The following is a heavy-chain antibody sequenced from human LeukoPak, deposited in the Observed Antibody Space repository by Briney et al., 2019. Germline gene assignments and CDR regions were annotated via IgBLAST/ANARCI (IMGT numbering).Heavy chain of an antibody. CDR2: ISSYNGNT. V-gene: IGHV1-18*01. CDR3: AREAYTMIANDAFDI. CDR1: GYTYTNYG. D-gene: IGHD3-22*01. J-gene: IGHJ3*02. Sequence: GASVKVSCKTSGYTYTNYGLSWVRQAPGQGLEWMGWISSYNGNTHYAQILQGRVTMTTDTSTSTAYMELRSLRSGDTAVYYCAREAYTMIANDAFDIWGQGTMVTVSS.